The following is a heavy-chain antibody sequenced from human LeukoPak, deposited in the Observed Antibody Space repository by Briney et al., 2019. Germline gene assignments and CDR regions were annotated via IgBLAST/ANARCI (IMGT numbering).Heavy chain of an antibody. Sequence: GGSLRLSCAASGFTVSNTYVSWVRQAPGKGLEWVSVIYSGGSTYYGDSVKGRFTMSKDNSKNTLYLQMNSRRVEDTAVYYCARDHISSGWYVGFDYWGQGTLVTVSS. D-gene: IGHD6-19*01. J-gene: IGHJ4*02. V-gene: IGHV3-53*01. CDR2: IYSGGST. CDR3: ARDHISSGWYVGFDY. CDR1: GFTVSNTY.